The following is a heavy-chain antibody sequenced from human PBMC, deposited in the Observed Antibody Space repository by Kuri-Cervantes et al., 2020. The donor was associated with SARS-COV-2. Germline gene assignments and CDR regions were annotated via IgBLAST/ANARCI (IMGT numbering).Heavy chain of an antibody. CDR1: GFTFSSYA. CDR2: ISYDGSNK. Sequence: GESLKISCAASGFTFSSYAMSWVRQAPGKGLEWVAVISYDGSNKYYADSVKGRFTISRDNSKNTLYLQMNSLRAEDTAVYYCARDRRGGWLQLLGGDYWGQGTLVTVSS. V-gene: IGHV3-30*01. CDR3: ARDRRGGWLQLLGGDY. D-gene: IGHD5-24*01. J-gene: IGHJ4*02.